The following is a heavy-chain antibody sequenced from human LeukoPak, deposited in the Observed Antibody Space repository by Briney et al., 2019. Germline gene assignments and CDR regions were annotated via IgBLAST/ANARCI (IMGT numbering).Heavy chain of an antibody. Sequence: PGGSLRLSCAASGFTFSSYAMSWVRQAPGKGLEWVSAISGSGGSTYYADSVKGRFTISRDNSKNTLYLQMNSLRAEDTAVYYCAKATHTIFGVVISRAAHYGMDVWGQGTTVTVSS. D-gene: IGHD3-3*01. V-gene: IGHV3-23*01. CDR1: GFTFSSYA. J-gene: IGHJ6*02. CDR2: ISGSGGST. CDR3: AKATHTIFGVVISRAAHYGMDV.